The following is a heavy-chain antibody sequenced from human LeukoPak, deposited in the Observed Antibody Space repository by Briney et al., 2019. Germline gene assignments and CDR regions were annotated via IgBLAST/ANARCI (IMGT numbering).Heavy chain of an antibody. D-gene: IGHD2-21*02. CDR1: GFTFSSYA. CDR2: ISGSGGST. CDR3: ASHFGDWGQDYFVY. V-gene: IGHV3-23*01. J-gene: IGHJ4*02. Sequence: AGGSLRLSCAASGFTFSSYAMSWVRQAPGKGLEWVSAISGSGGSTYYADSVKGRFTISRDNSKNTLYLQMNSLRAEDTAVYYCASHFGDWGQDYFVYWGQGTLVTVSS.